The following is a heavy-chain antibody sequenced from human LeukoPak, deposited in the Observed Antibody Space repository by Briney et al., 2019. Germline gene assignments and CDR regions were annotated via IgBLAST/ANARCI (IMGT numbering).Heavy chain of an antibody. CDR2: ISGSGDGI. D-gene: IGHD3-16*02. CDR3: AKDLVAGIIYY. Sequence: GGSLRLSCAASGFTFSTYAMIWVRQAPGKGLEWVSVISGSGDGIYYADSVKGRFTISRDNSKNTLYLQMNSLRAEDTAVYFCAKDLVAGIIYYWGQGTLVTVSS. CDR1: GFTFSTYA. V-gene: IGHV3-23*01. J-gene: IGHJ4*02.